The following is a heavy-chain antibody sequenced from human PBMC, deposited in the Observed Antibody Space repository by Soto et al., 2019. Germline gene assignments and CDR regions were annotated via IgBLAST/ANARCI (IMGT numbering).Heavy chain of an antibody. CDR2: IWYDGSNK. D-gene: IGHD2-21*01. J-gene: IGHJ4*02. Sequence: QVQLVESGGGVVQPGRSLRLSCAASGFTFSSYAMHWVRQAPGKGLEWVAVIWYDGSNKYYADSVKGRFIISRDNSKNTLYLHMSSLRVEDTAVSYCARVRLLGSTVGYYFAYWGQGTLVTVSS. CDR3: ARVRLLGSTVGYYFAY. CDR1: GFTFSSYA. V-gene: IGHV3-33*01.